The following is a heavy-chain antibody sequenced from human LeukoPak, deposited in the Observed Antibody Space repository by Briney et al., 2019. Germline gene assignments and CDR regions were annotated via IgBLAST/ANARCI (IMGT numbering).Heavy chain of an antibody. CDR1: GFTFSSYA. J-gene: IGHJ4*02. V-gene: IGHV3-23*01. CDR2: ISGSGGST. CDR3: ARGFRQGVDY. D-gene: IGHD1-26*01. Sequence: GGSLRLSCAASGFTFSSYALSWVRQTPGKGLEWVSGISGSGGSTFYPGSVKGRFTISRDNSKNTLYLQMNNLRAEDTAVYYCARGFRQGVDYWGQGTLVTVSS.